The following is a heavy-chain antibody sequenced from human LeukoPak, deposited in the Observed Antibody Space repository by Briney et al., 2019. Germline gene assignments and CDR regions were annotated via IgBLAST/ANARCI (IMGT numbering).Heavy chain of an antibody. Sequence: SETLSLTCTVSGGSISSSNYYWGWIRQPPGKGLEWIGSIYYSGSTYYNPSLKSRVTISVDTSRNQFSLKLSSVTAADTAVYYCARHQLVWFGEVLWHFDYWGQGTLVTVSS. J-gene: IGHJ4*02. V-gene: IGHV4-39*01. CDR1: GGSISSSNYY. CDR3: ARHQLVWFGEVLWHFDY. CDR2: IYYSGST. D-gene: IGHD3-10*01.